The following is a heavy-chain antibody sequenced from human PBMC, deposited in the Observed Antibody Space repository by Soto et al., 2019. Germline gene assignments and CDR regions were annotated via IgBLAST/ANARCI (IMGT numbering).Heavy chain of an antibody. J-gene: IGHJ4*02. D-gene: IGHD3-9*01. CDR3: AKIMGRYDILTGLDN. CDR2: ISNGDST. CDR1: GLTFSTYA. Sequence: GGSLRLSCVTSGLTFSTYAMSWVRQAPGKGLEWVSTISNGDSTYYADSVKGRFTISRDNSRNTLYLQMSSLRVEDTAIYYCAKIMGRYDILTGLDNWGQGTLVTVSS. V-gene: IGHV3-23*01.